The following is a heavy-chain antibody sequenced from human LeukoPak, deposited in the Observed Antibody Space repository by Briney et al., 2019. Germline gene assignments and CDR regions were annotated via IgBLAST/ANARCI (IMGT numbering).Heavy chain of an antibody. Sequence: PSETLSLTCAVYGGSFSGYYWSWIRQPPGKRVEWMGEINHSGSTNYNPSLKSRVTISVDTSKNQFSLKLSSVTAADTAVYYCARGRQAYYYGSGSYNYWGQGTLVTVSS. CDR1: GGSFSGYY. CDR3: ARGRQAYYYGSGSYNY. CDR2: INHSGST. D-gene: IGHD3-10*01. V-gene: IGHV4-34*01. J-gene: IGHJ4*02.